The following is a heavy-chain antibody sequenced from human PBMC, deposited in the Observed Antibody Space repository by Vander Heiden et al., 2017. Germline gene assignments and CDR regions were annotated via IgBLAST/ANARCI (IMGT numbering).Heavy chain of an antibody. J-gene: IGHJ4*02. Sequence: EVQLVESGGGLVQPGGSLRLSCAASGFIFSRYTMNWVRQAPGKGLEWVSYISGNGGTKDDTGAVKGRFTVARDNAKNSMYMKMKRLRDENTAIDDCTRDTSKADFWCQGTIVTVYS. CDR2: ISGNGGTK. CDR1: GFIFSRYT. CDR3: TRDTSKADF. V-gene: IGHV3-48*02.